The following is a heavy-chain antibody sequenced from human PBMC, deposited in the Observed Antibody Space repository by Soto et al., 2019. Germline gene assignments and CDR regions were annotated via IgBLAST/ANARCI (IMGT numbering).Heavy chain of an antibody. CDR1: GCTFTSYD. CDR3: ARVRARWLQAAQYCGIDG. J-gene: IGHJ6*02. V-gene: IGHV1-8*01. CDR2: MNPNSGNT. Sequence: ASVKVSCKDFGCTFTSYDINWVRQATGQGVEWMGWMNPNSGNTGYAQKFQGRVTMARNTSISTAYMELSSLRSEDTAVYYCARVRARWLQAAQYCGIDGWSQGTTVTVSS. D-gene: IGHD5-12*01.